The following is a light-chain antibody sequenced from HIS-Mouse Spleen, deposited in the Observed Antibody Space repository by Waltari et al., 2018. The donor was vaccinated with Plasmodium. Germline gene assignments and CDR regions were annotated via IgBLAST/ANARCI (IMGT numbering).Light chain of an antibody. V-gene: IGLV3-10*01. J-gene: IGLJ3*02. CDR1: ALPKKS. CDR2: EDS. CDR3: YSTDSSGNHRV. Sequence: SYELTQPPSVSVSPGQPARITCSGDALPKKSASWYQQKSGQAPVLVIYEDSKRPSGLPERFSGASSGTMATLTISGAQVEDEADYYCYSTDSSGNHRVFGGGTKLTVL.